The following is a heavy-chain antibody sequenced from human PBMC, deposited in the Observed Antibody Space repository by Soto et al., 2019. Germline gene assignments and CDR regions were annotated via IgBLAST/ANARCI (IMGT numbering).Heavy chain of an antibody. Sequence: QVQLVQSGAEVKKPGASVKVSCKASGYTFTSYGISWVRQTPGQGLEWMGWISAYNGNTNYEQKLQGRLTMTTDTSPSTAYMELRSLRPDDTAVYYCARDGGAAAAIKNYGMDVWGQGTTVTVSS. V-gene: IGHV1-18*01. D-gene: IGHD6-13*01. CDR1: GYTFTSYG. CDR3: ARDGGAAAAIKNYGMDV. J-gene: IGHJ6*02. CDR2: ISAYNGNT.